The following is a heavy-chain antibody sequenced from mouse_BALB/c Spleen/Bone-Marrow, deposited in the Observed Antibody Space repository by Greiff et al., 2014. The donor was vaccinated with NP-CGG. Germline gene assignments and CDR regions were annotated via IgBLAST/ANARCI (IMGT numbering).Heavy chain of an antibody. CDR1: GYTFTSHW. Sequence: DLVKPGASVKLSCKASGYTFTSHWINWIRQRPGQGLEWVGRIAPGSGSTYYNEMFKGKAILTVDTSSSTAYIQLSSLSSEDSAVYFCAYYRYDVNYWGQGTTLTVSS. CDR3: AYYRYDVNY. J-gene: IGHJ2*01. CDR2: IAPGSGST. V-gene: IGHV1S41*01. D-gene: IGHD2-14*01.